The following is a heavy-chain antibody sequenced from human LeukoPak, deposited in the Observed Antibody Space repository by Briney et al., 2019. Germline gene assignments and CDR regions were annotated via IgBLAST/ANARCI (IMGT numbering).Heavy chain of an antibody. J-gene: IGHJ5*02. CDR1: GYTFTGYY. D-gene: IGHD5-18*01. CDR2: INPNSGGT. V-gene: IGHV1-2*02. CDR3: AREGGGYSQSPGDWFDP. Sequence: GASVKVSCKASGYTFTGYYMHWVRQAPGQGLEWMGWINPNSGGTNYAQKFQGRVTMTRDTSISTAYMELSRLRSDDTAVYYCAREGGGYSQSPGDWFDPWGQGTLVTVSS.